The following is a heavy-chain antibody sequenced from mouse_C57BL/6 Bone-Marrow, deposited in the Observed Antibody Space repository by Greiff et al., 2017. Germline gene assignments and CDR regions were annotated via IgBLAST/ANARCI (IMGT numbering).Heavy chain of an antibody. CDR1: GYTFTDYY. J-gene: IGHJ4*01. CDR3: ARFDGYPHYYAMDY. D-gene: IGHD2-3*01. V-gene: IGHV1-19*01. Sequence: VQLKQSGPVLVKPGASVKMSCKASGYTFTDYYMNWVKQSHGKSLEWIGVLNPYNGGTSYNQKFKGKATLTVDKSSSTAYMELNSLTSEDSAVYYCARFDGYPHYYAMDYWGQGTSVTVSS. CDR2: LNPYNGGT.